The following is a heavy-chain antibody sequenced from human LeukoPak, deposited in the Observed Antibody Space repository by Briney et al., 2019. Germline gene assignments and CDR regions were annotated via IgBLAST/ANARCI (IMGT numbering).Heavy chain of an antibody. D-gene: IGHD3-22*01. V-gene: IGHV3-23*01. CDR1: GFTFSSYA. J-gene: IGHJ4*02. CDR2: ISGSGGST. CDR3: AKDAMIVVVITNFDY. Sequence: GGSLRLSCAASGFTFSSYAMSWVRQAPGKGLEWVSAISGSGGSTYYADSVKGRFTISRDNSKNTLYLQMNSLRAEDTPVYYCAKDAMIVVVITNFDYWGQGTLVTVSS.